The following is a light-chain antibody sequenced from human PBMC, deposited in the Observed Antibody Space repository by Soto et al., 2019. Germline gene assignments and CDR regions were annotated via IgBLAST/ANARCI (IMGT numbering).Light chain of an antibody. CDR2: SNS. V-gene: IGLV1-40*01. J-gene: IGLJ1*01. CDR3: QSYDSSLSGFYV. Sequence: QSVLTQPPSASGTPGQRVTISCSGSSSNIGSNYVYWYQQLPGTAPKLLIYSNSNRPSGVPDRFSGSKSGTSASLAITGLQAEDEADYYCQSYDSSLSGFYVFGTGTKVTVL. CDR1: SSNIGSNY.